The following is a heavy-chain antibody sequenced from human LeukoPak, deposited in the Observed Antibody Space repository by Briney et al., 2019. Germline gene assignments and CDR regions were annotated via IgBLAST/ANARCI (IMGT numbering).Heavy chain of an antibody. Sequence: PSETLSLTCTVSGGSISSSSYYWGWIRQPPGKGLEWIGSIYYSGSTNYNPSLKSRVTISVDKSKNQFSLKLSSVTAADTAVYYCATYCSGGSCYARDAFDIWGQGTMVTVSS. CDR1: GGSISSSSYY. V-gene: IGHV4-39*07. D-gene: IGHD2-15*01. J-gene: IGHJ3*02. CDR2: IYYSGST. CDR3: ATYCSGGSCYARDAFDI.